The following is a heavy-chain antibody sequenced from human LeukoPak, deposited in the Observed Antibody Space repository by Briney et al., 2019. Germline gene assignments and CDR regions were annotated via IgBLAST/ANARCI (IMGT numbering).Heavy chain of an antibody. CDR1: GDSLSSGYYY. CDR2: IYYNGDT. D-gene: IGHD5-18*01. Sequence: PSETLSLTCTVSGDSLSSGYYYWSWIRQPPGKGLEWIGYIYYNGDTYYNPSLKSRVTISIDRSENQFSLKLNSVTAADTAVYYCARLHGGYSYGDWYFDLWGRGTLVTVSS. V-gene: IGHV4-30-2*01. J-gene: IGHJ2*01. CDR3: ARLHGGYSYGDWYFDL.